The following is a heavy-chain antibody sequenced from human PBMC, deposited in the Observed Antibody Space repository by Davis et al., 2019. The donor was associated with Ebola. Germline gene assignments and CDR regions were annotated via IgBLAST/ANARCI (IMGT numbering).Heavy chain of an antibody. V-gene: IGHV3-30*18. J-gene: IGHJ6*02. D-gene: IGHD4-17*01. CDR1: GFTFSSYG. CDR2: ISYDGSNK. Sequence: GESLKISCAASGFTFSSYGMHWVRQAPGKGLEWVAVISYDGSNKYYADSVKGRFTISRDNSKNTLYLQMNSLRAEDTAVYYCAKVLGLYGDYVGFSYYGMDVWGQGTTVTVSS. CDR3: AKVLGLYGDYVGFSYYGMDV.